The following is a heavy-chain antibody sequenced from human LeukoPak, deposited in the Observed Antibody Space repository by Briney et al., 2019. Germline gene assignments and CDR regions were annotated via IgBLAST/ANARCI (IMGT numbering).Heavy chain of an antibody. CDR2: MNPNSGNT. J-gene: IGHJ6*02. V-gene: IGHV1-8*01. CDR3: ARGGVVRGVIQTYYYYGMDV. CDR1: GYTFTSYD. D-gene: IGHD3-10*01. Sequence: ASVKVSCKAFGYTFTSYDINWVRQATGQGLEWMGWMNPNSGNTGYAQKFQGRVTMTRNTSISTAYMELSSLRSEDTAVYYCARGGVVRGVIQTYYYYGMDVWGQGTTVTVSS.